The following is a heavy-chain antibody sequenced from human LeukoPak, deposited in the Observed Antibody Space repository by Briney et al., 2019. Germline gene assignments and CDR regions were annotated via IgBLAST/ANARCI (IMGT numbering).Heavy chain of an antibody. Sequence: GGSLRLSCAVSGFTVSSNYMNWVRQAPGKGLEWLSYITSSGSTIYYADSVKGRFTISRDNAKNSLFLQMNSLRAEDTAVYYCARGHYIDFDYWGQGSLVTVSS. CDR1: GFTVSSNY. CDR2: ITSSGSTI. V-gene: IGHV3-48*03. CDR3: ARGHYIDFDY. D-gene: IGHD2-15*01. J-gene: IGHJ4*02.